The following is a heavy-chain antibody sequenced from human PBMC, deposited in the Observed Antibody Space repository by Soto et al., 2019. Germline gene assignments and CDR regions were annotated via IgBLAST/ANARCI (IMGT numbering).Heavy chain of an antibody. Sequence: QVQLQESGPGLVKPSETLSLTCTVSGGSISSYYWSWIRQPPGKGLEWIGYIYYSGSTNYTPSLKSRVTISVDTSKNQFSLKLSSVTAADTAVYYCARGYCSGGSCYPNCFDPWGQGTLVTVSS. CDR3: ARGYCSGGSCYPNCFDP. V-gene: IGHV4-59*01. D-gene: IGHD2-15*01. CDR2: IYYSGST. CDR1: GGSISSYY. J-gene: IGHJ5*02.